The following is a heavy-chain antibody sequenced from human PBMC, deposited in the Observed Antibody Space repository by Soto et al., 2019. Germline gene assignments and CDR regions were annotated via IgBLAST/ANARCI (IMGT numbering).Heavy chain of an antibody. CDR3: ARDSMIVVVTFDY. V-gene: IGHV3-48*01. CDR1: GFTFSSYS. J-gene: IGHJ4*02. D-gene: IGHD3-22*01. Sequence: GGSLRLSCAASGFTFSSYSINWVRQAPGKGLEWVSYISSSSSTIYYADSVKGRFTISRDNATNSLYLQMNSLRAADTAVYYFARDSMIVVVTFDYWGPGTLVTVSS. CDR2: ISSSSSTI.